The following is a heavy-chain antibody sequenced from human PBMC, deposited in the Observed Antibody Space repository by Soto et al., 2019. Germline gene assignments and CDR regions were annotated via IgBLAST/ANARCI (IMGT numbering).Heavy chain of an antibody. J-gene: IGHJ6*02. CDR3: ASAEIQLWYVLHYYYYGMDV. CDR1: GFTFSSYA. V-gene: IGHV3-30-3*01. CDR2: ISYDGSNK. Sequence: GGSLRLSCAASGFTFSSYAMHWVRQAPGKGLEWVAVISYDGSNKYYADSVKGRFTISRDNSKNTLYLQMNSLRAEDTAVYYCASAEIQLWYVLHYYYYGMDVWGQGTTVTVSS. D-gene: IGHD5-18*01.